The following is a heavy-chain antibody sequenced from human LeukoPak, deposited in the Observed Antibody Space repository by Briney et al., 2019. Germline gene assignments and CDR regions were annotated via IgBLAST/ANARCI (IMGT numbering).Heavy chain of an antibody. D-gene: IGHD2-21*02. V-gene: IGHV1-18*01. CDR1: GYTFTSYG. J-gene: IGHJ4*02. Sequence: ASVKVSCKTSGYTFTSYGISWVRQAPGQGLEWMGWISAYNGNTNYAQKLQGRVTMTTDTSTSTAYMELRSLRSDDTAVYYCARDPPVTAIPDYFDYWGQGTLVTVSS. CDR2: ISAYNGNT. CDR3: ARDPPVTAIPDYFDY.